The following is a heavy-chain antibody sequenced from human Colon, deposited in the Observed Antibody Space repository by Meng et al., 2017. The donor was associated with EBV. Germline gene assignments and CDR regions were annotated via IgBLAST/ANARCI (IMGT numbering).Heavy chain of an antibody. CDR3: ATQESRDGHNPY. Sequence: LQQSGPGLWTPSVTLSLTCVVSGGSISSSYWWTWVRQSPGKGLEWIGEMYHSGTTNYNPSLKSRVTISMGKSNNQLSLKLNSVTAADTAVYYCATQESRDGHNPYWGQGTLVTVSS. V-gene: IGHV4-4*02. D-gene: IGHD5-24*01. J-gene: IGHJ4*02. CDR1: GGSISSSYW. CDR2: MYHSGTT.